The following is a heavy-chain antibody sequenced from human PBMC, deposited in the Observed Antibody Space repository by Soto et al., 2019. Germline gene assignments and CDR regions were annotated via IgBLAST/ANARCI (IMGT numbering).Heavy chain of an antibody. Sequence: EVQLVESGGGLVQPGGSLRLSCAASGFSFSSHSMKWVRQAPGKGLEWVSYISSSGSTIYYADSVKGRFTISRDNAKNSLYLQMNSLRDDDTAVYYCARGRGYCGGTNCYLVYWGQGALVTVSS. D-gene: IGHD2-21*01. CDR3: ARGRGYCGGTNCYLVY. CDR1: GFSFSSHS. J-gene: IGHJ4*02. CDR2: ISSSGSTI. V-gene: IGHV3-48*02.